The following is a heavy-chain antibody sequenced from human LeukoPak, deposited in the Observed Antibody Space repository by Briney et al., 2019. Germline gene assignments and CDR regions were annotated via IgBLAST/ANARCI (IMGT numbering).Heavy chain of an antibody. Sequence: GGSLRLSCAASGFTFSDYYMSWIRQAPGKGLEWVSYISSSGSTIYYADSVKGRFTISRDNAKNSLYLQMNSLRAEDTAVYSCARVLVREWFGDTISDYWGQGTLVTVSS. V-gene: IGHV3-11*01. CDR2: ISSSGSTI. D-gene: IGHD3-10*01. CDR3: ARVLVREWFGDTISDY. CDR1: GFTFSDYY. J-gene: IGHJ4*02.